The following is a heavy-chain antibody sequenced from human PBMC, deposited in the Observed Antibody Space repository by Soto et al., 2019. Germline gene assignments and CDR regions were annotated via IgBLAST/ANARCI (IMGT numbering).Heavy chain of an antibody. D-gene: IGHD2-2*01. V-gene: IGHV3-23*01. CDR2: ITGSGGDT. Sequence: GGSLRLSCAASRFTFSTYAMTWVRQAPGKGLEWVSAITGSGGDTYYADSVKGRFTISRDNSKNTVYLQMNSLRAEDTAVYYCAKGQYHLLESSWFYPCSLGAPVTLSA. J-gene: IGHJ5*02. CDR1: RFTFSTYA. CDR3: AKGQYHLLESSWFYP.